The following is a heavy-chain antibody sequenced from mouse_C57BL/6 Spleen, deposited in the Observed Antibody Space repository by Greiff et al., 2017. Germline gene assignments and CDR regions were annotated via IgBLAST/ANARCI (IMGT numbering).Heavy chain of an antibody. Sequence: EVQLQQSGTVLARPGASVKMSCTTSGYTFTSYGMHWVKQRPGQGLEWIGAIYPGNSDTSYTQKFKGKVKLTAVTSASPVYMELSSLTNEDSAGYYCTRWGYSNSCYWGQGTLVTVSA. CDR3: TRWGYSNSCY. CDR2: IYPGNSDT. D-gene: IGHD2-5*01. V-gene: IGHV1-5*01. J-gene: IGHJ3*01. CDR1: GYTFTSYG.